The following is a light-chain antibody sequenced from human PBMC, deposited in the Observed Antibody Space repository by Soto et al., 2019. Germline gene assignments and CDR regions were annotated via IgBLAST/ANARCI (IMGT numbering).Light chain of an antibody. Sequence: EIVMTQSPATLSVSPGERATVSCRASQTVSSNLAWYQQKRGQAPRLLIYGASTGATGIPARFSGSGSGTEFTLTISSLQSEDFAVYYCQQYNNWPPWTFGQGTKVEIK. CDR2: GAS. CDR3: QQYNNWPPWT. J-gene: IGKJ1*01. V-gene: IGKV3-15*01. CDR1: QTVSSN.